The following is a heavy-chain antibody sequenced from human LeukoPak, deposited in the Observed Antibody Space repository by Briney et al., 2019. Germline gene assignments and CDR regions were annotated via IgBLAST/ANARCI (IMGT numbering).Heavy chain of an antibody. V-gene: IGHV3-30*18. Sequence: KAGGSLRLSCAASGFTFSSYGMHWVRQAPGKGLEWVAVISYDGSNKYYADSVKGRFTISRDNSKNTLYLQMNSLGAEDTAVYYCAKVRDYYYYYGMDVWGQGTTVTVSS. CDR1: GFTFSSYG. J-gene: IGHJ6*02. D-gene: IGHD5-24*01. CDR3: AKVRDYYYYYGMDV. CDR2: ISYDGSNK.